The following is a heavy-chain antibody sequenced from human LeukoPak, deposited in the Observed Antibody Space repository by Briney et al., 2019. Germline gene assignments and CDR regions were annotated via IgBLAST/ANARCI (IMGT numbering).Heavy chain of an antibody. V-gene: IGHV3-23*01. CDR2: ISGSGDST. CDR1: GFTFSSYA. CDR3: AKDSFTIFGVVYYFDY. Sequence: GGSLRLSCAASGFTFSSYAMSWVRQAPGKGLEWVSAISGSGDSTYYADSVKGRFTVSRDNFKNKLYLQMNSLRAEDTAVYYCAKDSFTIFGVVYYFDYWGQGTLVTASS. D-gene: IGHD3-3*01. J-gene: IGHJ4*02.